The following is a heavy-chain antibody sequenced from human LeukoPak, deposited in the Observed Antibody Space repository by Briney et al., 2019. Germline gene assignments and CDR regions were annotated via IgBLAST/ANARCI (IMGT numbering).Heavy chain of an antibody. Sequence: GGSLRLSCAASGFTFSGYAMHWVRQAPGKGLEWVAVISYDAGNKYYADSVKGRFTISRDNAKNSLYLQMNSLRAEDTAVYYCARDQSSVNSGSYQYYFDYWGQGTLVTVSS. J-gene: IGHJ4*02. CDR3: ARDQSSVNSGSYQYYFDY. V-gene: IGHV3-30-3*01. CDR1: GFTFSGYA. CDR2: ISYDAGNK. D-gene: IGHD1-26*01.